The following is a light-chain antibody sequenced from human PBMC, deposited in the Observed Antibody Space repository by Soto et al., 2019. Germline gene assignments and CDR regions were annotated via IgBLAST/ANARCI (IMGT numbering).Light chain of an antibody. CDR2: GAS. V-gene: IGKV3-20*01. CDR3: QQNGSSST. J-gene: IGKJ2*02. Sequence: EKVLTQSPGTLSLSPGERSTLSCRASQSVSSSYLAWYQQKPGQAPWLLIYGASRRATGIQERFSGRGAGTAFTLTISRLEPEDVAAYSSQQNGSSSTFGQENK. CDR1: QSVSSSY.